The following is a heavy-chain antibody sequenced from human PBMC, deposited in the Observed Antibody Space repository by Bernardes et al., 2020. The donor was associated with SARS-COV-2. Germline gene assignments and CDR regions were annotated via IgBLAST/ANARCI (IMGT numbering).Heavy chain of an antibody. CDR2: INHSGST. CDR3: ARDDCSSTSCPYYYYGMDV. CDR1: GGSFSGYY. J-gene: IGHJ6*02. D-gene: IGHD2-2*01. Sequence: SETLSLTCAVYGGSFSGYYWSWIRQPPGKGLEWIGEINHSGSTNYNPSLKSRVTISVDTSKNQFSLKLSSVTAADTAVYYCARDDCSSTSCPYYYYGMDVWGQGTTVTVSS. V-gene: IGHV4-34*01.